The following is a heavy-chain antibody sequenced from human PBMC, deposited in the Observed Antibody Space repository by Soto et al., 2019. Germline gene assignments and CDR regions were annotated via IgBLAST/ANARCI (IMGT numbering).Heavy chain of an antibody. CDR3: AREGIRRGITMVRGVIIFWFDP. J-gene: IGHJ5*02. CDR2: INHSGST. CDR1: GGSFSGYY. V-gene: IGHV4-34*01. Sequence: PSETLSLTCAVYGGSFSGYYWSWIRQPPGKGLEWIGEINHSGSTNYNPSLKSRVTISVDTSKNQFSLKLSSVTAADTAVYYCAREGIRRGITMVRGVIIFWFDPWGQGTLVTVS. D-gene: IGHD3-10*01.